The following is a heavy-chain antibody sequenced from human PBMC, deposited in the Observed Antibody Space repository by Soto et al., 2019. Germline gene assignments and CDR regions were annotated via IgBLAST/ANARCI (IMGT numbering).Heavy chain of an antibody. CDR2: IIPIFGTA. D-gene: IGHD6-13*01. V-gene: IGHV1-69*06. CDR1: GGTFSSYA. J-gene: IGHJ4*02. CDR3: ARASDPGIAAAGTHYFDY. Sequence: SVKVSCEASGGTFSSYAISWVRQAPGQGLEWMGGIIPIFGTANYAQKFQGRVTITADKSTSTAYMELSSLRSEDTAVYYCARASDPGIAAAGTHYFDYWGQGTLVTVSS.